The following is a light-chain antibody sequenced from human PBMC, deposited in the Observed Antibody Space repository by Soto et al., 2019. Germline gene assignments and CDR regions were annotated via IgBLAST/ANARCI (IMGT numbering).Light chain of an antibody. J-gene: IGKJ1*01. CDR3: QQYGGSPQT. CDR1: QSVSNY. CDR2: GAS. V-gene: IGKV3-20*01. Sequence: EIVLTQSPGTLSLSPGERATLSCRASQSVSNYLAWYQQKPGQAPRLLIYGASRRATVIPDRFSGSGSGTEFTLTISRLEPEAFAVYYCQQYGGSPQTFGQGTNVEIK.